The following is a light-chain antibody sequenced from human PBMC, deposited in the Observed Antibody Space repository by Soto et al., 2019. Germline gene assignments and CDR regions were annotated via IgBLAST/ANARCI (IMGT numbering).Light chain of an antibody. J-gene: IGKJ1*01. CDR1: QSIVRW. CDR3: QQYKSYSRM. CDR2: DAS. Sequence: DIQMTQSPSTLSASVGDRVTITCRASQSIVRWLAWYQQKPGKAPKLLIYDASTLKTGVPSRFSGSGSGTEFTLTIDSLQPDDFASYYCQQYKSYSRMFGQGTKVDIK. V-gene: IGKV1-5*01.